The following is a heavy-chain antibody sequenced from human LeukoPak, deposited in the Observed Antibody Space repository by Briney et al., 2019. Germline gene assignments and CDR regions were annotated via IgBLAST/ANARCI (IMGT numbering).Heavy chain of an antibody. Sequence: GGSLRLSCTASGFTFGDYAMSWVRQAPGKGLEWVGFIRSKAYGGTTEYAASVKGRFTISRDDSKSIAYLQMNSLKTEDTAVYYCTRDVRVLLWFGESQLDAFDIWGQGTMVTVSS. CDR1: GFTFGDYA. J-gene: IGHJ3*02. CDR3: TRDVRVLLWFGESQLDAFDI. V-gene: IGHV3-49*04. CDR2: IRSKAYGGTT. D-gene: IGHD3-10*01.